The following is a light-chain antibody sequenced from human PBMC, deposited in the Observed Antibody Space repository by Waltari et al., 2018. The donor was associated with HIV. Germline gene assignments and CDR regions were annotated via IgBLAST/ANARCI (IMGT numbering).Light chain of an antibody. CDR1: RRHVGGLIY. V-gene: IGLV2-11*01. CDR3: CSYAGSYTFV. CDR2: DVS. Sequence: QSALTQPRSVSGSPGPSLPISCPGTRRHVGGLIYVYLYQPHPGKAPTLMIYDVSKRPSGVPDRFSGSKSGNTASLTISGLQAEDEADYYCCSYAGSYTFVFGGWTKLTVL. J-gene: IGLJ2*01.